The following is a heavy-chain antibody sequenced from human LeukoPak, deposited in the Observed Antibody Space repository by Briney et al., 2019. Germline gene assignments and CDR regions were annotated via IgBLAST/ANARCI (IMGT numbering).Heavy chain of an antibody. V-gene: IGHV1-69*04. CDR1: GGTFSSYA. Sequence: ASVKVSCKASGGTFSSYAISWVRQAPGQGLEWMGRIIPILGIANYAQKFQGRVTITADKSTSTAYMELSSLRSEDTAVYYCARGGYVSGGYYYYGMDVWGQGTTVTVSS. CDR2: IIPILGIA. CDR3: ARGGYVSGGYYYYGMDV. D-gene: IGHD5-12*01. J-gene: IGHJ6*02.